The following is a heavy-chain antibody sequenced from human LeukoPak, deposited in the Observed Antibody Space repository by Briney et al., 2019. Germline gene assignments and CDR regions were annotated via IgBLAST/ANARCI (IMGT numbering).Heavy chain of an antibody. CDR2: IWYDGSNK. Sequence: GRSLRLSCAASGFTFSSYGMHWVRQAPGKGLEWVAVIWYDGSNKYYADSVKGRFTISRDNSKNTLYLQMNSPRAEDTAVYYCAKGRGYSSSSLDYWGQGTLVTVSS. J-gene: IGHJ4*02. CDR3: AKGRGYSSSSLDY. D-gene: IGHD6-6*01. CDR1: GFTFSSYG. V-gene: IGHV3-33*06.